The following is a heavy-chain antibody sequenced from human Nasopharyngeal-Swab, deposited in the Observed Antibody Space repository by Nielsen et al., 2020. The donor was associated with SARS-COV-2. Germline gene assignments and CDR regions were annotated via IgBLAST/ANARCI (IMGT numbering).Heavy chain of an antibody. CDR1: RGAIHSYY. D-gene: IGHD2-21*02. CDR2: IYYSGST. CDR3: ARSTYCGGDCQNYFDY. J-gene: IGHJ4*02. Sequence: SGTLSLPPTFSRGAIHSYYWSWVPQPPGKGLEGVGDIYYSGSTNYNPPLKSRVTISVDTSKNQFSLKLSSVTAADTAVYYCARSTYCGGDCQNYFDYWGQGTLVTVSS. V-gene: IGHV4-59*08.